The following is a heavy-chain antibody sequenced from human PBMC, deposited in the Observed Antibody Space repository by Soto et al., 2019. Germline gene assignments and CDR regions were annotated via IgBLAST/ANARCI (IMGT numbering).Heavy chain of an antibody. D-gene: IGHD3-10*01. V-gene: IGHV1-69*06. Sequence: QVHLVQSGAEVRKPGSSVRVSCKASGDTFTKYAISWLRQAPGQGLEWMGGIVPVFGRVTYAQRFQDRVSISAEKSTATSYLELTSLTADDTAVYYCAGVASGSTWDYFDYWGQGTLVTVSS. CDR1: GDTFTKYA. CDR3: AGVASGSTWDYFDY. CDR2: IVPVFGRV. J-gene: IGHJ4*02.